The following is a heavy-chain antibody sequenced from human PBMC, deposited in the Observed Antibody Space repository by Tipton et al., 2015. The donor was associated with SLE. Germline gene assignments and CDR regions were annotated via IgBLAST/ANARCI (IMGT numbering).Heavy chain of an antibody. Sequence: TLSLTCAVFGGSFSTYHWSWIRQPPGKGLEWIGETNQSGSTNYNPSLKSRVTISRDTSEKQVSLKLTSVTAADTAVYYCARYLDWNYTFIDFWGQGSLVTVSS. CDR3: ARYLDWNYTFIDF. CDR1: GGSFSTYH. V-gene: IGHV4-34*01. D-gene: IGHD1-7*01. CDR2: TNQSGST. J-gene: IGHJ4*02.